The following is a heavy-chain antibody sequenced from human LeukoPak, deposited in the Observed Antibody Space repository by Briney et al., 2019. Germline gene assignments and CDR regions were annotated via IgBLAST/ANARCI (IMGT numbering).Heavy chain of an antibody. CDR2: INPNSGGT. CDR3: ARKGHGGANMDV. J-gene: IGHJ6*03. Sequence: GASVKVSCKASGYTFTGYYMHWVRQAPGRGLEWMGRINPNSGGTNYAQKFQGRVTMTRDTSISTAYMELSRLRSDDTAVYYCARKGHGGANMDVWGKGTTVTVSS. V-gene: IGHV1-2*06. D-gene: IGHD2-21*01. CDR1: GYTFTGYY.